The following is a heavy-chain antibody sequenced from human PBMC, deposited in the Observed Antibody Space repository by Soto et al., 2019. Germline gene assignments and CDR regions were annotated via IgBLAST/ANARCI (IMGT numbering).Heavy chain of an antibody. Sequence: QVQLVESGGGVVQPGRSLRLSCAASGFTFSSYGMHWVRQAPGKGLEWVAVIWYDGSNKYYADSVKGRFTISRDNSKNTLYLQMNSLRAENTAVYYCARALGTLYSSNLYGMDVWGQGTTVTVSS. J-gene: IGHJ6*02. CDR1: GFTFSSYG. CDR3: ARALGTLYSSNLYGMDV. CDR2: IWYDGSNK. D-gene: IGHD6-13*01. V-gene: IGHV3-33*01.